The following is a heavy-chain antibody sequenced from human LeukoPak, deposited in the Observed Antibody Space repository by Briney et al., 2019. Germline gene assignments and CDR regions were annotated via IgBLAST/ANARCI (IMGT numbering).Heavy chain of an antibody. CDR3: ALPYSSSWYDY. CDR2: ITSGSSTI. CDR1: GFTFSSYS. V-gene: IGHV3-48*01. J-gene: IGHJ4*02. D-gene: IGHD6-13*01. Sequence: PGGSLRLSCAVSGFTFSSYSMNWVRQAPRKGLEWVSYITSGSSTIYYADSVKGRFTISRDNAKNSLYLQMSSLRAEDTAVYYCALPYSSSWYDYWGQGTLVTVSS.